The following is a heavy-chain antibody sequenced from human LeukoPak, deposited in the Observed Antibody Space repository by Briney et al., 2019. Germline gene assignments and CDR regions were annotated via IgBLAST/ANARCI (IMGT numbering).Heavy chain of an antibody. D-gene: IGHD3-3*01. CDR2: ISSSSSYI. CDR1: GFTFSSYS. CDR3: ARDPCDFWSCYCGSGSWYYFDY. Sequence: GGSLRLSCAASGFTFSSYSMNWVRQAPGKGLEWVSSISSSSSYIYYADSVKGRFTISRDNAKNSLYLQMNSLRAEDTAVYYCARDPCDFWSCYCGSGSWYYFDYWGQGTLGTVSS. J-gene: IGHJ4*02. V-gene: IGHV3-21*01.